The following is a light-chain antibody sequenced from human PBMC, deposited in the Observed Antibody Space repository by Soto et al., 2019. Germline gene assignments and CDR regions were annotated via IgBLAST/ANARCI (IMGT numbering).Light chain of an antibody. Sequence: EIVLTQSPGTLSLSPGERATLSCRASQNVDSNYLAWYQQKPGQAPRIIILGASNRATGIPDRFSGSGSGTDFTLTISRLEPEDFAVYYCQQYGSSPWTFGQGTKVDI. J-gene: IGKJ1*01. V-gene: IGKV3-20*01. CDR1: QNVDSNY. CDR3: QQYGSSPWT. CDR2: GAS.